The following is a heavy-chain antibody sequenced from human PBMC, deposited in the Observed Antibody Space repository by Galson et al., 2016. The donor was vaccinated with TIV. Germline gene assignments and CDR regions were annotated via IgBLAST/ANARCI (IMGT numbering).Heavy chain of an antibody. CDR2: ISSGGTT. CDR1: GFTFTAYG. CDR3: ARRDVRGITVVRGVQYYFDY. V-gene: IGHV3-69-1*01. D-gene: IGHD3-10*01. J-gene: IGHJ4*02. Sequence: SLRLSCAASGFTFTAYGMHWVRRTPGKGLEWVSGISSGGTTYYADSVKGRFTVSRDNSKNTLYLQMSSLRAEDTAVYFCARRDVRGITVVRGVQYYFDYWGQGTLVTVSS.